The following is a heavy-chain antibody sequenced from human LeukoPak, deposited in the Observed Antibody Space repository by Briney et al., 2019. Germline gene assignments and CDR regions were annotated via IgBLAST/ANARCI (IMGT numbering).Heavy chain of an antibody. CDR3: ARRGYCSGGSCSRFYP. J-gene: IGHJ5*02. CDR2: IYPGDSDT. V-gene: IGHV5-51*01. Sequence: GESLKISCKGSGDSFTSYWIGWVRQMPGKGLEWMGIIYPGDSDTRYSPSFQGQVTISADKSISTAYLQWSSLKASDTAMYYCARRGYCSGGSCSRFYPWSQGSLVTVSS. D-gene: IGHD2-15*01. CDR1: GDSFTSYW.